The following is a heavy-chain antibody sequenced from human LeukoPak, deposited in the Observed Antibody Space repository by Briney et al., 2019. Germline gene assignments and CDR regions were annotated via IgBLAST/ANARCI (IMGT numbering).Heavy chain of an antibody. CDR3: ATQNFEY. V-gene: IGHV3-23*01. Sequence: GGSLRLSCAASGFTFSNYAMSWVRQAPGRGLEWVSTISGSGTNTYYADSVKGRFTISRDNSENTLFLQMNSLRAEDTAIYYCATQNFEYWGQETLVTVSS. CDR2: ISGSGTNT. CDR1: GFTFSNYA. J-gene: IGHJ4*02.